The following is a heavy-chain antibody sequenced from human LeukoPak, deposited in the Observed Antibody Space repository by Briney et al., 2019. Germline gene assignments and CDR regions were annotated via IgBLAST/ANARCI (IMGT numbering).Heavy chain of an antibody. Sequence: GGPLRLSCAASGFTFSDYYMSWIRQAPGKGLEWVPYISSSDSTIYYADSVKSRFTISRDNAKNSLYLQMNSLRAEDTAVYYCAREYSYGHGGFDYWGQGTLVTVSS. CDR1: GFTFSDYY. D-gene: IGHD5-18*01. V-gene: IGHV3-11*01. CDR3: AREYSYGHGGFDY. J-gene: IGHJ4*02. CDR2: ISSSDSTI.